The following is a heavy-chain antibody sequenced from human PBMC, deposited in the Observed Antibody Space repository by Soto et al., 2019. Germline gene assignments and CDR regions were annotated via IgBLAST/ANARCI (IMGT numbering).Heavy chain of an antibody. CDR3: AIASLVAGGYYF. V-gene: IGHV4-34*01. CDR1: VAPLTVYD. Sequence: PPRTLSLPCLFYVAPLTVYDTTWTRPPPGKGLEWIGEINHSRSTNYNPSLKSRVTISVDTSKNQFSLKLSSVTAADTAVYYCAIASLVAGGYYFWGQGTLVSVSS. J-gene: IGHJ4*02. CDR2: INHSRST. D-gene: IGHD3-22*01.